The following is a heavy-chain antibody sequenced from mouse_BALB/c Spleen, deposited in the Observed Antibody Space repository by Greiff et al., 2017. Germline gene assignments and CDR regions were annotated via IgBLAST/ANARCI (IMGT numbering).Heavy chain of an antibody. V-gene: IGHV5-9-4*01. Sequence: DVMLVESGGGLVKPGGSLKLSCAASGFTFSSYAMSWVRQSPEKRLEWVAEISSGGSYTYYPDTVTGRFTISRDNAKNTLYLEMSSLKSEDTAMYYCARDRGYYRYDGFAYWGQGTLVTVSA. CDR3: ARDRGYYRYDGFAY. CDR1: GFTFSSYA. CDR2: ISSGGSYT. D-gene: IGHD2-14*01. J-gene: IGHJ3*01.